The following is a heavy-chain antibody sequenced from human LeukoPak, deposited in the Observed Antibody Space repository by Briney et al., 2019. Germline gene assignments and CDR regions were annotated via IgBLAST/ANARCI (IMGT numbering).Heavy chain of an antibody. Sequence: GGSLRLSCAASGFTFSSYGMHWVRQAPGKGLEWVAVISYDGSNKYYADSVKGRFTISRDNSKNTLYLHLSSLRAEDTATYYCAKDHYGDSYYYGMDVWGQGTTVTVSS. CDR1: GFTFSSYG. D-gene: IGHD4-17*01. J-gene: IGHJ6*02. V-gene: IGHV3-30*18. CDR3: AKDHYGDSYYYGMDV. CDR2: ISYDGSNK.